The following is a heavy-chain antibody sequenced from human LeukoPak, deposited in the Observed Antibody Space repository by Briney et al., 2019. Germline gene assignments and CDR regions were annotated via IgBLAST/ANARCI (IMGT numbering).Heavy chain of an antibody. CDR2: MYYSGST. J-gene: IGHJ4*02. Sequence: SETLSLTCTVSGGSISSSSYYWGWIRQPPGKGLEWIGSMYYSGSTNYNPSLKSRITISVDTSKNQFSLKLSSLTAADTAVFYCARLGRYGDFLLLYFASGGRETLVPFS. CDR1: GGSISSSSYY. CDR3: ARLGRYGDFLLLYFAS. D-gene: IGHD4-17*01. V-gene: IGHV4-39*01.